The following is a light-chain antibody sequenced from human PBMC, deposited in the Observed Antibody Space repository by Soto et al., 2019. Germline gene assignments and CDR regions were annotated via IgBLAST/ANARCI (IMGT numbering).Light chain of an antibody. Sequence: SYELTQPPSLSVAPGKTARITCGENNIGSKSVHWYQQKPGQAPVLVIYYDSDRPSGIPERFSGSNSGNTATLTISRVEAGDEADYYCQVWDSSSDHVVFGGGTKLTVL. CDR2: YDS. J-gene: IGLJ2*01. CDR3: QVWDSSSDHVV. V-gene: IGLV3-21*04. CDR1: NIGSKS.